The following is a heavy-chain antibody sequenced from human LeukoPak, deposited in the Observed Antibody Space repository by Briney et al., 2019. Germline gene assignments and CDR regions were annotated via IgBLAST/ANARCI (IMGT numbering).Heavy chain of an antibody. Sequence: PGGSLRLSCAASGFTFNTYSMNWVLQAPGKGLEWVSSISDNSNYIYYSDSVEGRFTISRDNAKNSLYLQMNSLRVEDTAVYYCANHFACGSTSCPPFDSWGQGTLVTVSS. CDR1: GFTFNTYS. D-gene: IGHD2-2*01. J-gene: IGHJ4*02. V-gene: IGHV3-21*01. CDR2: ISDNSNYI. CDR3: ANHFACGSTSCPPFDS.